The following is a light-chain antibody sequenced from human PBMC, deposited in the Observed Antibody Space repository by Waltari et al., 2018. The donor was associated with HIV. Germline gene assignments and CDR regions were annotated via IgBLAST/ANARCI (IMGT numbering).Light chain of an antibody. Sequence: DIVMTQSPDSLAVSLGERATINCKSSQSVLYSSNNKNYLAWYHQKPGQPPKLLIYWASTRESGVPDRFSGSGSGTDFTLTISSLQAEDVAVYYCQQYYSTSAITFGQGTRLEIK. CDR3: QQYYSTSAIT. CDR2: WAS. J-gene: IGKJ5*01. V-gene: IGKV4-1*01. CDR1: QSVLYSSNNKNY.